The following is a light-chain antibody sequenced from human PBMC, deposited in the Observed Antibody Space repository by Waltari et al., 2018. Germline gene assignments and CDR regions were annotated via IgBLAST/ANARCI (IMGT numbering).Light chain of an antibody. J-gene: IGLJ2*01. CDR2: KDS. Sequence: SYELTQPPSVSVSPGQTARIPCSGDALETQYVYWYQQKPGQAPVVVICKDSERPSGIPERFSGSGSGTTVTLTISGVLAEDEADYYCQSVDSSAAYVVFGGGTKLTVL. CDR1: ALETQY. CDR3: QSVDSSAAYVV. V-gene: IGLV3-25*03.